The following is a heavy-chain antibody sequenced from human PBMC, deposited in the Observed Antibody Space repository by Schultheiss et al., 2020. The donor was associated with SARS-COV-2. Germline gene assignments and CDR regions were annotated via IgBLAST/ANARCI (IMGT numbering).Heavy chain of an antibody. CDR1: GFTFSSYW. CDR3: ARELVVPASLDY. D-gene: IGHD2-2*01. CDR2: INSDGSST. J-gene: IGHJ4*02. Sequence: GESLKISCAASGFTFSSYWMHWVRQAPGKGLVWVSRINSDGSSTSYADSVKGRFTISRDNAKNSLYLQMNSLRAEDTAVYYCARELVVPASLDYWGQGTLVTVSS. V-gene: IGHV3-74*01.